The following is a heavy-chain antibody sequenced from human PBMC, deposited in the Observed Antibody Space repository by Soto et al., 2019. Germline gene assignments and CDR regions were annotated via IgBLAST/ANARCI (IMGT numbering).Heavy chain of an antibody. CDR1: GDSISNGDYH. CDR3: ASRYLY. CDR2: IDSSGST. D-gene: IGHD3-16*02. J-gene: IGHJ4*02. Sequence: TLSLTCTVSGDSISNGDYHWSWIRQPPGRGLEWIGYIDSSGSTYYNPSLKSRLTMSVDMSKNQFSLRLTSVTAADTAVYYCASRYLYWGQGLLVTVS. V-gene: IGHV4-30-4*01.